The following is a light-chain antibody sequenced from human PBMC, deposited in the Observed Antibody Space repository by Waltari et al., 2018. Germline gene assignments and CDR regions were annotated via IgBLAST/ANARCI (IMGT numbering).Light chain of an antibody. Sequence: ASQSVTSISLSWYQQKLGQAPRLLIYGTSSRATGTPDRFSGSGSGTDFTLTISRLEPEDVAVDYCQQYDGEVVTFGGGTKVEI. CDR2: GTS. CDR3: QQYDGEVVT. CDR1: QSVTSIS. V-gene: IGKV3-20*01. J-gene: IGKJ4*01.